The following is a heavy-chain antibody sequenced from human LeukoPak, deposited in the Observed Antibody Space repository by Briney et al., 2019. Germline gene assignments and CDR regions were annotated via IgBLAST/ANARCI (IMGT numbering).Heavy chain of an antibody. Sequence: SETLSLTCTVSGASISAYSGTWVRQPPGKGLEWIGYIYHSGSTYYNPSLKSRVTISVDRSKNQFSLKLSSVTAADTAVYYCARGLAGGWFDPWGQGTLVTVSS. J-gene: IGHJ5*02. V-gene: IGHV4-59*12. CDR2: IYHSGST. CDR3: ARGLAGGWFDP. CDR1: GASISAYS. D-gene: IGHD3-10*01.